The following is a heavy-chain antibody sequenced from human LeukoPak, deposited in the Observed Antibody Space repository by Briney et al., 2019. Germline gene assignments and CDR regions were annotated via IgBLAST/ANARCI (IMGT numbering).Heavy chain of an antibody. J-gene: IGHJ5*02. D-gene: IGHD6-6*01. V-gene: IGHV1-8*01. CDR3: ARAHPGPYSSSSDWFDP. Sequence: ASVKVSCKASGYSFTTNDINWVRQATGQGLEWLGWINPNSGNAGYAQKFQGRVTITADESTSTAYMELSSLRSEDTAVYYCARAHPGPYSSSSDWFDPWGQGTLVTVSS. CDR2: INPNSGNA. CDR1: GYSFTTND.